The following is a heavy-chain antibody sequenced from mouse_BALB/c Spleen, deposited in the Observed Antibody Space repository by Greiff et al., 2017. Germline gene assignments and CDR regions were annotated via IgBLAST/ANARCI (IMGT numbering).Heavy chain of an antibody. D-gene: IGHD2-3*01. Sequence: EVQGVESGGGLVQPGGSRKLSCAASGFTFSSFGMHWVRQAPEKGLEWVAYISSGSSTIYYADTVKGRFTISRDNPKNTLFLQMTSLRSEDTAMYYCAREGLLPRPYAMDYWGQGTSVTVSS. CDR2: ISSGSSTI. J-gene: IGHJ4*01. V-gene: IGHV5-17*02. CDR1: GFTFSSFG. CDR3: AREGLLPRPYAMDY.